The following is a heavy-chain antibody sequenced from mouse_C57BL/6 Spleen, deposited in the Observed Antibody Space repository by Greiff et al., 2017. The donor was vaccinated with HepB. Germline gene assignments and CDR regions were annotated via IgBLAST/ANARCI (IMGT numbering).Heavy chain of an antibody. J-gene: IGHJ2*01. CDR1: GFSLTSYA. CDR2: IWTGGGT. V-gene: IGHV2-9-1*01. D-gene: IGHD1-2*01. Sequence: VQVVESGPGLVAPSQSLSITCTVSGFSLTSYAISWVRQPPGKGLEWLGVIWTGGGTNYNSALKSRLSISKDNSKSQVVLKMNSLQTDDTARYYCARNPPITTGRAYFDYWGQGTTLTVSS. CDR3: ARNPPITTGRAYFDY.